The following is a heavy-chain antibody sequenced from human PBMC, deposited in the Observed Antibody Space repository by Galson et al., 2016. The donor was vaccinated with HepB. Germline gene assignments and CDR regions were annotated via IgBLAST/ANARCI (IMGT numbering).Heavy chain of an antibody. V-gene: IGHV3-15*01. CDR1: GFTFSRAW. D-gene: IGHD5-18*01. CDR2: IKSYTDGGTT. Sequence: SLRLSCAASGFTFSRAWMDWVRQAPGKGLEWVGRIKSYTDGGTTEYAAPMKGRFTFSRDESNNRLYLQMNSLKTEDTAVYYCTTSSTRGYTYGPSAYCGRGTLVAVSS. CDR3: TTSSTRGYTYGPSAY. J-gene: IGHJ4*02.